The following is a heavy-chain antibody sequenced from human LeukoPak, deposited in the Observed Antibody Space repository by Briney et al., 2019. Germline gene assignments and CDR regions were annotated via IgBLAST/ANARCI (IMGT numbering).Heavy chain of an antibody. V-gene: IGHV3-66*01. CDR3: ARDLWVRGVIVDYYYYGMDV. CDR1: GFTFSGYS. D-gene: IGHD3-10*01. Sequence: GGSLRLSCAASGFTFSGYSMNWVRQAPGKGLEWVSVIYSSGSTYYADSVKGRFTISRDNSKNTLYLQMNSLRAEDTAVYYCARDLWVRGVIVDYYYYGMDVWGQGTTVTVSS. J-gene: IGHJ6*02. CDR2: IYSSGST.